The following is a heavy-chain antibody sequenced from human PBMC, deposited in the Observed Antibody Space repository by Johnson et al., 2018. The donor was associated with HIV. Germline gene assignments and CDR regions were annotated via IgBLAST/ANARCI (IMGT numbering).Heavy chain of an antibody. CDR1: GFTFSDYY. D-gene: IGHD2/OR15-2a*01. J-gene: IGHJ3*02. CDR2: ISYDGSNK. V-gene: IGHV3-30*03. Sequence: QVQLVESGGGLVKPGRSLRLSCAASGFTFSDYYMSWIRQAPGKGLEWVAVISYDGSNKYYAESVKGRFIISRDNTKNTLYLQMNSLRAEDTDVYYCVFFSASFDIWGQGTMVTVSS. CDR3: VFFSASFDI.